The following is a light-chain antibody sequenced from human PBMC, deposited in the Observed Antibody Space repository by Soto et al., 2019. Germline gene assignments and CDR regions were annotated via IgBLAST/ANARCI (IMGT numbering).Light chain of an antibody. V-gene: IGKV3-11*01. CDR2: DAS. CDR3: QHRSTWWT. CDR1: QSVSTF. J-gene: IGKJ1*01. Sequence: EIVLTQSPATLSLSPGERATLSCRASQSVSTFLAWYQQKPGQAPRLLIYDASIRATGIPARFSGSGSGTDFTLTISSLEPEDFAVYYCQHRSTWWTFGQGTRWIS.